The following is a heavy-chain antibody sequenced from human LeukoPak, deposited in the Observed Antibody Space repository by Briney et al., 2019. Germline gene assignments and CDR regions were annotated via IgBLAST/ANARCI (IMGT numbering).Heavy chain of an antibody. J-gene: IGHJ6*02. D-gene: IGHD3-22*01. CDR3: AREGYHYDSSGRHYYYYGMDV. V-gene: IGHV3-7*01. CDR2: IKQDGSEK. CDR1: GFTFSNYA. Sequence: GGSLRLSCAASGFTFSNYAMNWVRQAPGKGLEWVANIKQDGSEKYYVDSVKGRFTISRDNAKNSLYLQMNSLRAEDTAVYYCAREGYHYDSSGRHYYYYGMDVWGQGTTVTVSS.